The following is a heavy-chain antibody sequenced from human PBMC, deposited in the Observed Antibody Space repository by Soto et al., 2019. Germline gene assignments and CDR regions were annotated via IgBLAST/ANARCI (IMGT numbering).Heavy chain of an antibody. CDR1: GFTFSSYA. CDR2: ISYDGSNK. V-gene: IGHV3-30-3*01. D-gene: IGHD2-15*01. CDR3: ARDVHPPHPVVTVGESFFDY. J-gene: IGHJ4*02. Sequence: PGGSLRLSCAASGFTFSSYAMHWVRQAPGKGLEWVAVISYDGSNKYYADSVKGRFTISRDNSKNTLYLQMNSLRAEDTAVYYCARDVHPPHPVVTVGESFFDYWGQGTLVTVSS.